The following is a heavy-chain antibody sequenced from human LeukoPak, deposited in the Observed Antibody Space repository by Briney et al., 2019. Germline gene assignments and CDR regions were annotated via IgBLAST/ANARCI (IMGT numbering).Heavy chain of an antibody. V-gene: IGHV1-8*01. CDR1: GYTFTSYD. Sequence: ASVKVSCKASGYTFTSYDINWVRQATGQGLEWMGWMNPNSGNTGYAQKFQGRVTMTRDTSISTAYMELSRLRSDDTAVYYCARGSLVRYFDWLIPWGQGTLVTVSS. CDR2: MNPNSGNT. J-gene: IGHJ5*02. CDR3: ARGSLVRYFDWLIP. D-gene: IGHD3-9*01.